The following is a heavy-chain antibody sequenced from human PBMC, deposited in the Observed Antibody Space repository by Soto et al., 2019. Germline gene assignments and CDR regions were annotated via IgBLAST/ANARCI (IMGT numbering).Heavy chain of an antibody. CDR1: GFSFSSYS. D-gene: IGHD2-2*01. J-gene: IGHJ1*01. CDR3: TRWGTNGYDH. Sequence: GGSLRLSCAASGFSFSSYSMNWVRQAPGKGLEWVSSIGLSTSNIYYADSVKGRFTISRDNAKNSLYLQMNSLKAEDTAVYYCTRWGTNGYDHWGHGTLVTVSS. CDR2: IGLSTSNI. V-gene: IGHV3-21*01.